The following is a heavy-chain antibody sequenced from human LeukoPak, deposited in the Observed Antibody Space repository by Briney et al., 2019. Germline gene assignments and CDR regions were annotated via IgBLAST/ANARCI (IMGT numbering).Heavy chain of an antibody. D-gene: IGHD6-19*01. CDR2: ISSSSSYI. V-gene: IGHV3-21*01. CDR3: ARATRYSSGWYEGDAFDI. CDR1: GFTFSSYS. J-gene: IGHJ3*02. Sequence: GGSLRLSCAASGFTFSSYSMNWVRQAPGKGLEWVSSISSSSSYIYYADSVKGRFTISRDNAKNSLYLQMNSPRAGDTAVYYCARATRYSSGWYEGDAFDIWGQGTMVTVSS.